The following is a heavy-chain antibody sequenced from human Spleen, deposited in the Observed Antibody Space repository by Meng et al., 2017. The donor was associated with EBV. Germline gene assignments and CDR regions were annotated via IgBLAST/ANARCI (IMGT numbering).Heavy chain of an antibody. Sequence: QVPLAPFVAEVKKPGVSLKVSCRASGYMVTDYYMHWVRQAPGQGLAWMGRINPSSGGTDSAQKFQGRVTMTRDTSISTAYMELTSLRSDDTAIYYCARSIFSNDFFNWGQGTLVTVSS. CDR1: GYMVTDYY. V-gene: IGHV1-2*06. D-gene: IGHD2-21*02. CDR3: ARSIFSNDFFN. J-gene: IGHJ4*02. CDR2: INPSSGGT.